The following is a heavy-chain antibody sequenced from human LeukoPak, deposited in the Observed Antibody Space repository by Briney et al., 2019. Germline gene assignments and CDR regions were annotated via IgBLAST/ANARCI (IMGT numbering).Heavy chain of an antibody. V-gene: IGHV1-2*02. Sequence: ASVKVSCKASGYTFTGYYMHWVRQAPGQGLEWMGWINPNSGGTNYAQKFQGRVTMTRDTSISTAYMELSRLRSDDTAVYYCARDSTTYYYDSRGYGYWGQGTLVTVSS. D-gene: IGHD3-22*01. CDR3: ARDSTTYYYDSRGYGY. CDR1: GYTFTGYY. CDR2: INPNSGGT. J-gene: IGHJ4*02.